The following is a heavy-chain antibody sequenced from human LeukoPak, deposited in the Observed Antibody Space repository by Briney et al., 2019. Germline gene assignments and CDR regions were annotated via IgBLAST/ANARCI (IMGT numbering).Heavy chain of an antibody. V-gene: IGHV3-30-3*01. CDR2: ISYDGSNK. Sequence: GGSLRLSCAASGFTFSSYAMHWVRQAPGKGLEWVAVISYDGSNKYYADSVKGRFTISRDNSKNTLYLQMNSLRAEDTAVYYCARDEVDYYDSSGYRDWGQGTLVTVSS. CDR1: GFTFSSYA. CDR3: ARDEVDYYDSSGYRD. J-gene: IGHJ4*02. D-gene: IGHD3-22*01.